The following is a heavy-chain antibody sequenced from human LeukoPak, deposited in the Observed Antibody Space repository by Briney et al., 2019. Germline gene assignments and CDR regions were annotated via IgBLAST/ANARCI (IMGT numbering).Heavy chain of an antibody. Sequence: GGSLRLSCAASGFTFDNYAMTWVRQAPGKGLEWVSTISGPAITTHYAGSVKGRFSISRDNSANTLFLQMTSLRGEDTAVYFCAKERGLIPLSGIGSWGQGTLVTVSS. CDR3: AKERGLIPLSGIGS. CDR1: GFTFDNYA. V-gene: IGHV3-23*01. CDR2: ISGPAITT. J-gene: IGHJ5*02. D-gene: IGHD1-1*01.